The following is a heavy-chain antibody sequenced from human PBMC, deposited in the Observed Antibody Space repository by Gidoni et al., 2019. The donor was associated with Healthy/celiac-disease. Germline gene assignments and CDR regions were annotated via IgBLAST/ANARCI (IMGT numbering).Heavy chain of an antibody. J-gene: IGHJ4*02. Sequence: EVQLVQSGAEVKKPGASLKTSCKVSGYCSTSYRIVRVRQMPGNGLEWIGIIYPGDYDTRYSQSFQGQVTSAADKSISTAYLQWSSLKASDTAMNYSARAFVAPYCSGGGCLLSGFDYWGQGTLVTVSS. CDR1: GYCSTSYR. CDR2: IYPGDYDT. D-gene: IGHD2-15*01. CDR3: ARAFVAPYCSGGGCLLSGFDY. V-gene: IGHV5-51*01.